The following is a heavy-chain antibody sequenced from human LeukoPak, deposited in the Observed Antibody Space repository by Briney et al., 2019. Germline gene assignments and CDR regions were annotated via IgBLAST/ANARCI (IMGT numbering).Heavy chain of an antibody. J-gene: IGHJ4*02. CDR3: ARGGTSGYSSSLHFWGGNYYFDY. D-gene: IGHD6-13*01. Sequence: QSGGSLRLSCAASGFTFTNYWMSWVRQAPGTGLEWVANIKQDGNEKYYVDSVRGRFTITRDNAKNSLYLQMNSLRAEDTAVYYFARGGTSGYSSSLHFWGGNYYFDYWGQGTLVTVSS. CDR1: GFTFTNYW. V-gene: IGHV3-7*01. CDR2: IKQDGNEK.